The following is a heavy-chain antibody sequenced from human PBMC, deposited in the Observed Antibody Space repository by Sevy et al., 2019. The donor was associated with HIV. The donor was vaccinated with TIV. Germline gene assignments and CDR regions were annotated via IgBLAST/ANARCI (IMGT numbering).Heavy chain of an antibody. J-gene: IGHJ4*02. Sequence: SETLSLTCTVSGYSISSGYYWGWIRQPPGKGLEWIGSIYHSGSTYYNPSLKSRVTISVDTSKNQFSLKLSSVTAADTAVYYGARVYVDTAMATDYWGQGTLVTVSS. CDR1: GYSISSGYY. D-gene: IGHD5-18*01. CDR2: IYHSGST. CDR3: ARVYVDTAMATDY. V-gene: IGHV4-38-2*02.